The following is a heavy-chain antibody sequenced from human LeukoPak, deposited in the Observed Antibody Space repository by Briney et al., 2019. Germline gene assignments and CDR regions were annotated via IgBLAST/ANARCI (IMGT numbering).Heavy chain of an antibody. D-gene: IGHD6-19*01. J-gene: IGHJ4*02. V-gene: IGHV3-66*01. CDR3: ARDRGAVAGYYFDY. Sequence: GGSLRLSCAASGFTFSSYAMSWVRQAPGKGLEWVSVIYTGGTTNYADSVKGRFTISRDNSKNTVYLQMNSLRAEDTGVYYCARDRGAVAGYYFDYWGQGTLVTVSS. CDR1: GFTFSSYA. CDR2: IYTGGTT.